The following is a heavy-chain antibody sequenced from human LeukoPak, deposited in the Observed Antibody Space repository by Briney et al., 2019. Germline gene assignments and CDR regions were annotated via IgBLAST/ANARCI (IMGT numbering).Heavy chain of an antibody. CDR3: TRDYGDYVQP. D-gene: IGHD4-17*01. J-gene: IGHJ5*02. CDR1: GFTFDDYA. V-gene: IGHV3-49*04. Sequence: GGSLRLSCTASGFTFDDYAMSWVRQAPGKGLEWLGFIRSEAYGGTTEYAASVKSRFTISRDDSKSIAYVQMNSLKSEDTAVYYCTRDYGDYVQPWGQGTLVTVSS. CDR2: IRSEAYGGTT.